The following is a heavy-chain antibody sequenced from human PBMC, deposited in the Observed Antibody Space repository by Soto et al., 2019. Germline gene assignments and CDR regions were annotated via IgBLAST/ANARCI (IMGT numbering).Heavy chain of an antibody. Sequence: SXTLSLTCTVSGGSISSSSYYCGWILQPPGKGLEWIGSIYYSGSTYYNPSLKSRVTISVDTSKNQFSLKLSSVTAADTAVYYCARLESGYYLDYWGQGTLVTVSS. V-gene: IGHV4-39*01. CDR2: IYYSGST. D-gene: IGHD3-3*01. CDR1: GGSISSSSYY. J-gene: IGHJ4*02. CDR3: ARLESGYYLDY.